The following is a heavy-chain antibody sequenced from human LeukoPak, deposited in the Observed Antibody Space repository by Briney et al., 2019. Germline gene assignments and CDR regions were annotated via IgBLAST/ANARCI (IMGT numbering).Heavy chain of an antibody. CDR3: ARDRSPSNIVVVPAAPLDY. J-gene: IGHJ4*02. D-gene: IGHD2-2*01. CDR2: IWYDGSNK. CDR1: GFTFSSYG. Sequence: GGSLRLSCAASGFTFSSYGMHWVRQAPGKGLERVAVIWYDGSNKYYADSVKGRFTISRDNSKNTLYLQMNSLRAEDTAVYYCARDRSPSNIVVVPAAPLDYWGQGTLVTVSS. V-gene: IGHV3-33*01.